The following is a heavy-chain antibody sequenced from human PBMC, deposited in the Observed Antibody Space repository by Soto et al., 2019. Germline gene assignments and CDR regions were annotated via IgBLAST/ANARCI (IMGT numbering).Heavy chain of an antibody. J-gene: IGHJ6*02. D-gene: IGHD1-7*01. CDR3: ARRSGTTGMDYYYYGMDV. Sequence: GESLKISCKGSGCSFTSYWISWVRQMPGKGLEWMGRIDPSDSYTNYSPSFQGHVTISTDKSISTAYLQWSSLKASDTAMYYCARRSGTTGMDYYYYGMDVWGQGTTVTVSS. CDR2: IDPSDSYT. CDR1: GCSFTSYW. V-gene: IGHV5-10-1*01.